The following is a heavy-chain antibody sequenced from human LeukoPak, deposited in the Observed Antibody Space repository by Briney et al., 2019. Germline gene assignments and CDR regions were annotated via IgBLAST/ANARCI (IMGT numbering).Heavy chain of an antibody. V-gene: IGHV3-30*04. CDR1: GFTFSSYA. CDR3: ARDRDYGTFDY. D-gene: IGHD4-17*01. CDR2: ILYDGSNK. Sequence: GGSLRLSCAASGFTFSSYAMHWVRQAPGKGLEWVALILYDGSNKYYADSVKGRFTISRDNSKNTLYMQMKSLRAEDTAAYFCARDRDYGTFDYWGQGTLVTVSS. J-gene: IGHJ4*02.